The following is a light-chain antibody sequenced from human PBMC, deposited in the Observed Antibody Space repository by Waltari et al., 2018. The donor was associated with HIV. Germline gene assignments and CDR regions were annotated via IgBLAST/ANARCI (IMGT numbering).Light chain of an antibody. Sequence: SYDLTQTPSVSVSPGQTARINCSRGALPKKYSSWYRQEAGQAPILLIYKDIERSSGIPERISGSGSGTGVTLTITDVKAEDEGDYFCQSTDYDGTWVFGGGTKLTVL. CDR3: QSTDYDGTWV. CDR1: ALPKKY. J-gene: IGLJ3*02. CDR2: KDI. V-gene: IGLV3-25*03.